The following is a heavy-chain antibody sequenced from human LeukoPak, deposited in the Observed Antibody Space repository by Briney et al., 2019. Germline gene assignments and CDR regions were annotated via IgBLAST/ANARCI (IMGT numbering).Heavy chain of an antibody. V-gene: IGHV5-51*01. J-gene: IGHJ4*02. CDR2: IYPPDSKT. D-gene: IGHD3-10*01. CDR3: ARVVSLYASGTYTPNYFNH. Sequence: GESLKISCKASGYSLTSYWIGWVRQMPGNGLEWMGIIYPPDSKTTYSPSFQGQVSISADMSISTSYLQWNSLKASDTAIYYCARVVSLYASGTYTPNYFNHWGQGTLVTVSS. CDR1: GYSLTSYW.